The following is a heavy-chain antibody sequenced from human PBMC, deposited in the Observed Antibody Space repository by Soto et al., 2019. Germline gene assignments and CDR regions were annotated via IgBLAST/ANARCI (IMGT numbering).Heavy chain of an antibody. Sequence: SETLSLTCAVYGGSFSGYYWSWIRQPPGKGLEWIGEINHSGSTNYNPSLKGRVTISVDTSKNQFSLKLSSVTAADTAVYYCARAPSYYYDSSGYYYPYYFDYWGQGTLVTVSS. J-gene: IGHJ4*02. CDR1: GGSFSGYY. CDR2: INHSGST. CDR3: ARAPSYYYDSSGYYYPYYFDY. V-gene: IGHV4-34*01. D-gene: IGHD3-22*01.